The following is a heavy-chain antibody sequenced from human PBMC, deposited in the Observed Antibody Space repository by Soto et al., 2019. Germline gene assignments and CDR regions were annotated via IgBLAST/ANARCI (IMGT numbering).Heavy chain of an antibody. CDR3: ASDGYCSSTSCRTLGY. CDR1: GGSFSGYY. J-gene: IGHJ4*02. Sequence: QVQLQQWGAGLLKPSETLSLTCAVYGGSFSGYYWSWIRQPPGKGLEWIGEIIHSGSTNYNPSLKSRVTISVDTSKNQFSQKLSSVTAADTAVYYCASDGYCSSTSCRTLGYWGQGTLVTVSS. CDR2: IIHSGST. V-gene: IGHV4-34*12. D-gene: IGHD2-2*01.